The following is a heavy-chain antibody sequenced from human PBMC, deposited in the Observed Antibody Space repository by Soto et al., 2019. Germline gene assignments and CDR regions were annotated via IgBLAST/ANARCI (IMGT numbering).Heavy chain of an antibody. D-gene: IGHD3-3*01. CDR1: GLSVSNSGVG. J-gene: IGHJ6*02. V-gene: IGHV2-5*02. CDR3: AHSYDFWSGPSGDYCDYGMDV. CDR2: IYWDDDK. Sequence: SGPTLANPTHTFTLTWTFCGLSVSNSGVGVGWIRQPPGKALEWLALIYWDDDKRYSTSLKSRLTITNDTSKNQVVLTMTNMDPVDTATYYCAHSYDFWSGPSGDYCDYGMDVWGQGTTFTVSS.